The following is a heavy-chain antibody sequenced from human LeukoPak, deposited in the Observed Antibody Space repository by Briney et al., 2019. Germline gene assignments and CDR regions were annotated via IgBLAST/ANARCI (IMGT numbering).Heavy chain of an antibody. CDR3: ARRRGRNDAFDI. J-gene: IGHJ3*02. Sequence: SETLSLTCTVSGGSISSSSYYWGWIRQPPGKGLEWIGSIYYSGSTYYNPSLKSRVTISVDTSKNQFPLKLSSVTAADTAVYYCARRRGRNDAFDIWGQGTMVTVSS. CDR1: GGSISSSSYY. D-gene: IGHD2-15*01. CDR2: IYYSGST. V-gene: IGHV4-39*01.